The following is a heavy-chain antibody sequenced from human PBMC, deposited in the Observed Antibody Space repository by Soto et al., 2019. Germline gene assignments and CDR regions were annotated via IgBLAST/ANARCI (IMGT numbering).Heavy chain of an antibody. CDR1: GFTFSDYY. Sequence: PGGSLRLSCAASGFTFSDYYMSWIRQTPGKGLEWISYISNRNNYTKYAGSVKGRFTISRDNAKSSLFLQMDSLKAEDTAVYYCARSVVSSTRFDPWGQGTLVTVSS. D-gene: IGHD6-13*01. J-gene: IGHJ5*02. CDR2: ISNRNNYT. CDR3: ARSVVSSTRFDP. V-gene: IGHV3-11*06.